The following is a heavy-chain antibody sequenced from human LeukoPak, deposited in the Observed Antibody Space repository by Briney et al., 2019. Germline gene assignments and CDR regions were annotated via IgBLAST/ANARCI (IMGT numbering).Heavy chain of an antibody. CDR1: GGSFSGSN. Sequence: SETLSLTCAVYGGSFSGSNWSWIRQPPGKGLEWIGEIYNSVSTIYNPSLKSRVTISVDTSKNQFSLNLISVTAADTAVYYCVRAYDYWGQGTLVTVSS. CDR2: IYNSVST. J-gene: IGHJ4*02. V-gene: IGHV4-34*01. CDR3: VRAYDY.